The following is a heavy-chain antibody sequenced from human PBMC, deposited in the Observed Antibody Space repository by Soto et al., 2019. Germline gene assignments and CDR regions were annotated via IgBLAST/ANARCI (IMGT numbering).Heavy chain of an antibody. CDR3: AKEKGEGFCSRTSCYGPYYMDV. V-gene: IGHV3-23*01. Sequence: GGSLRLSCAASGFTFSSYAMSWVRQAPGKGLEWVSGISGSGYTTYYADSVKGRFNISRDNSKNTLFLQMNSLRAEDTAIYYCAKEKGEGFCSRTSCYGPYYMDVWGKGTTVTVSS. D-gene: IGHD2-2*01. CDR2: ISGSGYTT. J-gene: IGHJ6*03. CDR1: GFTFSSYA.